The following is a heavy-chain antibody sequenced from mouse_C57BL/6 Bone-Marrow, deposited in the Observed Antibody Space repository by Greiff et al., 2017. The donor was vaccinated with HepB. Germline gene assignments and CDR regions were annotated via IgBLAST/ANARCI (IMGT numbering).Heavy chain of an antibody. CDR2: ISDGGSYT. CDR1: GFTFSSYA. Sequence: EVQRVESGGGLVKPGGSLKLSCAASGFTFSSYAMSWVRQTPEKRLEWVATISDGGSYTYYPDNVKGRFTISRDNAKNNLYLQMSHLKSEDTAMYYCARTLYDGYWGDYWGQGTSVTVSS. CDR3: ARTLYDGYWGDY. V-gene: IGHV5-4*01. D-gene: IGHD2-3*01. J-gene: IGHJ4*01.